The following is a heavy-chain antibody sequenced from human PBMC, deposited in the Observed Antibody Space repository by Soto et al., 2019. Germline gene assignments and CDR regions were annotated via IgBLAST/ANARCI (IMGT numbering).Heavy chain of an antibody. CDR1: GGSISSSSYY. J-gene: IGHJ4*02. V-gene: IGHV4-39*02. CDR3: ARESPAWAKYGSGSYDIDY. Sequence: SETLSLTCTVSGGSISSSSYYWGWIRQPPGKGLEWIGSIYYSGSTYYNPSLKSRVTISVDTSKNQFSLKLSSVTAADTAVYYCARESPAWAKYGSGSYDIDYWGQGTLVTVSS. D-gene: IGHD3-10*01. CDR2: IYYSGST.